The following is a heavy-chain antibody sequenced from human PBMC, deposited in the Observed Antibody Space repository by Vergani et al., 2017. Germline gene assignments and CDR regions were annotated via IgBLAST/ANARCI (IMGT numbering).Heavy chain of an antibody. V-gene: IGHV3-30*02. CDR1: GFSFNTYG. D-gene: IGHD1-1*01. CDR2: IGYDGRIK. Sequence: QVQLVETGGGVVQPGGSLRLYCATSGFSFNTYGAHWVRQAPGKGLEWVAFIGYDGRIKYNVDSVKGRFTISRDTSKKTLSLQMNSLRAEDTAVYYCAREITSARGMDVWGQGTTVTVSS. CDR3: AREITSARGMDV. J-gene: IGHJ6*02.